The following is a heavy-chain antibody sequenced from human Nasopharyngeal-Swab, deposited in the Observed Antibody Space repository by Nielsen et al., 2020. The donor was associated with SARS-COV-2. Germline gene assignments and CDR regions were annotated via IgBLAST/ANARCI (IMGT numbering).Heavy chain of an antibody. D-gene: IGHD1/OR15-1a*01. CDR1: GYTFTGNF. CDR2: INPNSGGT. V-gene: IGHV1-2*06. CDR3: ARDLSNTGDALDI. J-gene: IGHJ3*02. Sequence: ASVKVSCKASGYTFTGNFMHWVRQAPGQGLEWMGRINPNSGGTKFAQKFQGRVTLTRDTSISTAYMELSRLRSDDTAVYYCARDLSNTGDALDIWGQGTLDTVSS.